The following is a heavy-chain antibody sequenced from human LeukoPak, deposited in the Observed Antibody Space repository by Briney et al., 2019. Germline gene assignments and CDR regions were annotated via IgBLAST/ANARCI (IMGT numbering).Heavy chain of an antibody. CDR1: GFTFSTYG. CDR2: IWYDGSNK. CDR3: ARGQGCTSTNCYSLFFHY. V-gene: IGHV3-33*01. J-gene: IGHJ4*02. Sequence: PGRSLRLSCAASGFTFSTYGMHWVRQAPGKGLEWVALIWYDGSNKYYADSVKGRFTISRDNSKNTLYLQMNSLRAEDTAVYYCARGQGCTSTNCYSLFFHYWGQGTLVTVSS. D-gene: IGHD2-2*01.